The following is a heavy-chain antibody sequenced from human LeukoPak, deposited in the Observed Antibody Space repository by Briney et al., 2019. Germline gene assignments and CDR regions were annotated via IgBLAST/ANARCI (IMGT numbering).Heavy chain of an antibody. V-gene: IGHV3-30*02. J-gene: IGHJ4*02. CDR1: GFTFSSYG. CDR3: AKDTLWFGEFHFDY. CDR2: IRYDGSNK. Sequence: PGGSLRLSCAASGFTFSSYGMHWVRQAPGKGLEWVAFIRYDGSNKYYADSVKGRFTISRGNSKNTLYLQMNSLRAEDTAVYYCAKDTLWFGEFHFDYWGQGTLVTVSS. D-gene: IGHD3-10*01.